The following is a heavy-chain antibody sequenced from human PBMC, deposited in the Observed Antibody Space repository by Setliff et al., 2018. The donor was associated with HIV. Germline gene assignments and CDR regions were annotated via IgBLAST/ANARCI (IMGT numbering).Heavy chain of an antibody. CDR1: GYSFTTSG. D-gene: IGHD3-22*01. Sequence: GASVKVSCKASGYSFTTSGVSWVRQAPGQGLEWMGWINIRSGNTNYAQKFQGRVTITRDTSASTAYMELSSLRSEDTAVYYCAREPYYYDSSGPRNAFDIWGQGTMVTVSS. V-gene: IGHV1-3*04. CDR3: AREPYYYDSSGPRNAFDI. J-gene: IGHJ3*02. CDR2: INIRSGNT.